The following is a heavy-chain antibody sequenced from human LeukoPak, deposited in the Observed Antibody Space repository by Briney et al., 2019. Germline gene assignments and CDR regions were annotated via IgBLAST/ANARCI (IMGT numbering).Heavy chain of an antibody. J-gene: IGHJ4*02. Sequence: SQTLSLTCTVSGDSINSGDYYWSWIRQPPGTGLEWIVYIYYSGSTYYNPSLKSRVTISVDTSKNQFSLKLSSVTAADTAVYYCARDNGYGQLDSWGQGTLVTVSS. D-gene: IGHD2-15*01. CDR1: GDSINSGDYY. V-gene: IGHV4-30-4*01. CDR2: IYYSGST. CDR3: ARDNGYGQLDS.